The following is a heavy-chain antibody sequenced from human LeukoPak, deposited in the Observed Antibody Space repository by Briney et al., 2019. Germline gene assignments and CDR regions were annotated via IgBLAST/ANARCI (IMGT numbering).Heavy chain of an antibody. CDR3: ARDTVGATDY. J-gene: IGHJ4*02. CDR1: GFTFSSSW. D-gene: IGHD1-26*01. Sequence: GGSLRLSCAASGFTFSSSWMSWVRQAPGKGLEWVTNIKPDGSEKYYVDSVEGRFTISRDNAKNSLYLQMKSLRAEDTALYYCARDTVGATDYWGQGTLVTVSS. CDR2: IKPDGSEK. V-gene: IGHV3-7*01.